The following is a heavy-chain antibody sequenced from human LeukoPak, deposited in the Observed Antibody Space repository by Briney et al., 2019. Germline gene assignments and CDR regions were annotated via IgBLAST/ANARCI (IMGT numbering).Heavy chain of an antibody. CDR2: IYYSRST. V-gene: IGHV4-39*01. Sequence: SETLSLTCPVAGGSISSSSSYWGWLRQPPGKGLEGTGSIYYSRSTYYNPTLKRRVPISIARSKNQFCLTLSSVTAAHTTAEYGARYAHMDAFDIWGQGTMVTVSS. CDR1: GGSISSSSSY. D-gene: IGHD2-21*01. CDR3: ARYAHMDAFDI. J-gene: IGHJ3*02.